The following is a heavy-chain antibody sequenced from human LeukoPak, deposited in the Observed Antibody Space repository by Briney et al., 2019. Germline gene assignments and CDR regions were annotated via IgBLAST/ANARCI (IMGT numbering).Heavy chain of an antibody. CDR3: ARGYYDILTGYYMEAAKYYYYGMDV. D-gene: IGHD3-9*01. J-gene: IGHJ6*02. V-gene: IGHV1-69*01. CDR1: GGTFISYA. Sequence: GSSVKVSCEASGGTFISYAISWVRQAPGQGLEWMGGIIPIFGTANYAQKFQGRVTITADESTSTAYMELSSLRSEDTAVYYCARGYYDILTGYYMEAAKYYYYGMDVWGQGTTVTVSS. CDR2: IIPIFGTA.